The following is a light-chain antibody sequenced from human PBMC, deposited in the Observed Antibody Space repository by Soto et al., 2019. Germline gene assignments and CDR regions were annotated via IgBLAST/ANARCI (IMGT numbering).Light chain of an antibody. CDR1: QVFNSIY. V-gene: IGKV3-15*01. CDR3: QQHNNWPPWT. CDR2: AAS. J-gene: IGKJ1*01. Sequence: EIVLAQAPGSLSLSPGAGATLSCLASQVFNSIYLTWHHQKPGQAPRLRFYAASTRATGIPGGLSGSGSGTEYTLTISSLQSEDFAVYYCQQHNNWPPWTFGQGTKVDIK.